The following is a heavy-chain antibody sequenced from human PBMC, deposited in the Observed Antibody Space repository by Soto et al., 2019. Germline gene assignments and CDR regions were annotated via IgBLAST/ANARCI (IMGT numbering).Heavy chain of an antibody. Sequence: SVKVSCKASGGTFSSYAISWARQAPGQGLEWMGGIIPIFGTANYAQKFQGRVTITADESTSTAYMELSSLRSEDTAVYYCARDGDSGSDCSWFDPWGQGTLVTVSS. D-gene: IGHD3-22*01. CDR2: IIPIFGTA. V-gene: IGHV1-69*13. CDR3: ARDGDSGSDCSWFDP. J-gene: IGHJ5*02. CDR1: GGTFSSYA.